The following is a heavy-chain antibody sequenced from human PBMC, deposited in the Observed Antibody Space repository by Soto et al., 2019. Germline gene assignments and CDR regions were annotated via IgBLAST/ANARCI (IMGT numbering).Heavy chain of an antibody. CDR2: ISGSGGNI. V-gene: IGHV3-23*01. CDR3: ARESEDLTSNFDY. Sequence: LRLSCAASGFTFSSYAMSWVRQAPGKGLEWVSGISGSGGNINYADSVKSRFTISRDNSKNTLYLEMNSLRAEDTAVYYCARESEDLTSNFDYWGQGTLVTVSS. J-gene: IGHJ4*02. CDR1: GFTFSSYA.